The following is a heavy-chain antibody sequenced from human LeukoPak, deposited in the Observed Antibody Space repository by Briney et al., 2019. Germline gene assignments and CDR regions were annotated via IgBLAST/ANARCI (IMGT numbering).Heavy chain of an antibody. CDR2: ISDSGGST. D-gene: IGHD3-10*01. Sequence: GGSLRLSCAASGFTFSSYAMSWVRQAPGKGLEWVSAISDSGGSTYYADSVKGRFTISRDNSKNTLYLQMNSLRAEDTAVYYCAKTDYGSGSYYTVNHYYYYYYMDVWGKGTTVTVSS. J-gene: IGHJ6*03. CDR1: GFTFSSYA. CDR3: AKTDYGSGSYYTVNHYYYYYYMDV. V-gene: IGHV3-23*01.